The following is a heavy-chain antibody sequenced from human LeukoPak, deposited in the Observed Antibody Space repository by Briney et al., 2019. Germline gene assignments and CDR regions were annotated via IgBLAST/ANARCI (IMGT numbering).Heavy chain of an antibody. Sequence: GGSLRLSCAASGFTFSSYSMNWVRQAPGKGLEWVSSISSSSSYIYYADSVKGRFTISRDNAKNSLYLQMNSLRAEDTAVYYCARVSTAASLAIDYWGQGTLVTVST. J-gene: IGHJ4*02. CDR1: GFTFSSYS. D-gene: IGHD6-13*01. V-gene: IGHV3-21*06. CDR2: ISSSSSYI. CDR3: ARVSTAASLAIDY.